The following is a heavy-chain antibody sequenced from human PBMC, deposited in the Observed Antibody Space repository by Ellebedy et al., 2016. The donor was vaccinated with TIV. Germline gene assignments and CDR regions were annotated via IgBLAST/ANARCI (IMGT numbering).Heavy chain of an antibody. CDR1: GFTFSSYA. J-gene: IGHJ4*02. Sequence: GGSLRLSXAASGFTFSSYAMSWVRQAPGKGLEWVSAISGSGGSTYYADSVKGRFTISRDNSKNTLYLQMNSLRAEDTAVYYCAKDGLMDTMVRGFDYWGQGTLVTVSS. CDR2: ISGSGGST. CDR3: AKDGLMDTMVRGFDY. V-gene: IGHV3-23*01. D-gene: IGHD3-10*01.